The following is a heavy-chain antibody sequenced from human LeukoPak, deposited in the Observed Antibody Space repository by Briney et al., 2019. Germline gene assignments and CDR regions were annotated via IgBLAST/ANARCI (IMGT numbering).Heavy chain of an antibody. CDR2: INGDGSIT. V-gene: IGHV3-74*01. CDR1: GFTFSSYW. Sequence: PGGSLRLSCAASGFTFSSYWMHWVRQGPGKGLVWVSRINGDGSITNYADSVKGRFTISRDNARNTMYLQMNSLRAEDTAVYYCTRGKFLAVPFDSWGQGTLVTVSS. D-gene: IGHD3-10*01. J-gene: IGHJ4*02. CDR3: TRGKFLAVPFDS.